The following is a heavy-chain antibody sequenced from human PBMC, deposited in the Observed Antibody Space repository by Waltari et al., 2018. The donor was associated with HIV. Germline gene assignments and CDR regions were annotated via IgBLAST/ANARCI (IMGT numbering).Heavy chain of an antibody. Sequence: QVQLQESGPGLVKPSQTLSLTCTVSGGSIRSGGYYWSWIRQHPGKGREWIGYIYYSGSTYYNPSLKSLLTISVDTSKNQFSLKLSSVTAADTAVYYCARGGGSGYFFDYWGQGTLVTVSS. J-gene: IGHJ4*02. CDR1: GGSIRSGGYY. D-gene: IGHD3-10*01. V-gene: IGHV4-31*01. CDR2: IYYSGST. CDR3: ARGGGSGYFFDY.